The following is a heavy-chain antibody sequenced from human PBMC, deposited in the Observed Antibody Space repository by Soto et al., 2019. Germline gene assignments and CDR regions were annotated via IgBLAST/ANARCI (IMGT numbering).Heavy chain of an antibody. V-gene: IGHV3-33*01. CDR2: IWYDGSNK. CDR3: AREKYDYGDYNDAFDI. D-gene: IGHD4-17*01. CDR1: GFTFSSYG. Sequence: PGGSLRLSCAASGFTFSSYGMHWVRQAPCKGLEWVAVIWYDGSNKYYADSVKGRFTISRDNSKNTLYLQMNSLRAEDTAVYYCAREKYDYGDYNDAFDIWGQGTMVTVSS. J-gene: IGHJ3*02.